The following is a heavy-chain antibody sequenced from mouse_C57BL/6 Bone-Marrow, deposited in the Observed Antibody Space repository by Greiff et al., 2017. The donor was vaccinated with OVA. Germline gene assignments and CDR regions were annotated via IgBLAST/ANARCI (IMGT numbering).Heavy chain of an antibody. D-gene: IGHD6-2*01. CDR3: ARSISLAY. CDR1: GYTFTSYW. Sequence: VQLQQPGAELVRPGPSVKLSCKASGYTFTSYWMHWVKQRPGQGLEWIGVIDPSDSYTNYNQKFKGKATLTVDTSSSTAYMQLSSLTSEDSAVYYCARSISLAYWGQGTLVTVSA. J-gene: IGHJ3*01. V-gene: IGHV1-59*01. CDR2: IDPSDSYT.